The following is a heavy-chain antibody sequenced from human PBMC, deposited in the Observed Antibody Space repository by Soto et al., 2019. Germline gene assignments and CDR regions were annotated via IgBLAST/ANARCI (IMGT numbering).Heavy chain of an antibody. CDR3: ARGSIKLERRGGYYYYYMDV. Sequence: QVQLVQSGAEVKKPGASVKVSCKASGYTFTSYDINWVRQATAQGLEWMGWMNPNSGNTGYAQKFQGRVTMTRNTSISTAYMELSSLRSEDTAVYYCARGSIKLERRGGYYYYYMDVWGTGTTVTVSS. J-gene: IGHJ6*03. V-gene: IGHV1-8*01. CDR2: MNPNSGNT. D-gene: IGHD1-1*01. CDR1: GYTFTSYD.